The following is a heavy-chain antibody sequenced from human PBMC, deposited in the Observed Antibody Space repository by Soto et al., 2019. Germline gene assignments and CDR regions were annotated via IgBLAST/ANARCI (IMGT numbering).Heavy chain of an antibody. CDR3: ASLYVTMVRRLTVSWFDP. CDR2: IYYSGST. CDR1: GGSISSGDYY. V-gene: IGHV4-30-4*01. Sequence: PSETLSLTCTVSGGSISSGDYYWSWIRQPPGKGLEWIGYIYYSGSTYYNPSLKSRVTISVDTSKNQFSLKLSSVTFADSAVYYCASLYVTMVRRLTVSWFDPCCPGTLLTVSS. J-gene: IGHJ5*02. D-gene: IGHD3-10*01.